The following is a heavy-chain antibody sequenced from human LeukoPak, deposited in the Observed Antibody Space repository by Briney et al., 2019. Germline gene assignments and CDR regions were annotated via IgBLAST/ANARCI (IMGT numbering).Heavy chain of an antibody. V-gene: IGHV3-23*01. D-gene: IGHD6-13*01. CDR1: GFTFSSYA. Sequence: GGSLRLSCAASGFTFSSYAMTWVRQAPGKGLEWVSGISGSGDTTYYADSVKGRFTISRDNSKNTLYLQMNSLRAEDTAIYYRAKDRISTSGTVDYWGQGTLVTVSS. J-gene: IGHJ4*02. CDR2: ISGSGDTT. CDR3: AKDRISTSGTVDY.